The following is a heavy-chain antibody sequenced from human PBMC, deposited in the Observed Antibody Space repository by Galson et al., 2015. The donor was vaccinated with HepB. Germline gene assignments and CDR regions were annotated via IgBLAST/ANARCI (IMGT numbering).Heavy chain of an antibody. CDR3: AKAVYYYYMDV. CDR1: GFTFSSYG. V-gene: IGHV3-23*01. CDR2: ISGGST. Sequence: SLRLSCAASGFTFSSYGMTWVRQAPGQGLEWVSAISGGSTYSADSVKGRFTISRDNSKNTLYLQMNSLRAEDTAVYYCAKAVYYYYMDVWGRGTTVTVSS. J-gene: IGHJ6*03.